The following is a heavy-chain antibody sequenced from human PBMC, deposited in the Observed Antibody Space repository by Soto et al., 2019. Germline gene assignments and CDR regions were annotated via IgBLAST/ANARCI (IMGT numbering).Heavy chain of an antibody. CDR2: INAYNGNT. CDR3: ARSSAKNGSGSYVWFDP. D-gene: IGHD3-10*01. Sequence: ASVTVSSTASGYIFTSFGVNWVRQAPGQGLEWMGWINAYNGNTKYSQKFQGRVTITRDTSASTAYMELRSLRSDDTAVYYCARSSAKNGSGSYVWFDPWGQGTLVTVSS. V-gene: IGHV1-18*01. CDR1: GYIFTSFG. J-gene: IGHJ5*02.